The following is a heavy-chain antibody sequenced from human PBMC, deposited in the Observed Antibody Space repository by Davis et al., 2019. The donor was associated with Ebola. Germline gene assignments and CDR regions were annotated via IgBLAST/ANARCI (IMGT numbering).Heavy chain of an antibody. CDR2: IDDDGSSR. J-gene: IGHJ4*02. CDR3: ASAISVGGHK. V-gene: IGHV3-74*01. D-gene: IGHD6-19*01. CDR1: GFTFSSYA. Sequence: GESLKISCAASGFTFSSYAMSWVRQAPGKGLEWVSAIDDDGSSRSYADSVKGRFTISRDNAKNMLYLQMNSLRAEDTAIYYCASAISVGGHKWGQGTLVTVSS.